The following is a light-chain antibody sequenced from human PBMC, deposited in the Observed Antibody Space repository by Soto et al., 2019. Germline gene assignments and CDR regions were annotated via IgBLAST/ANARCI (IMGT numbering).Light chain of an antibody. CDR2: EGS. Sequence: QSVLTQPASVSGSPGQSITISCTGTSSDVGSYNLVSWYQQHPGKAPKLMIYEGSKRPSGVSNRFSGSKSGNTASLTISGLQAEDEADYYCCSYAHSSTSTYVFGTGTKVTVL. CDR3: CSYAHSSTSTYV. V-gene: IGLV2-23*01. J-gene: IGLJ1*01. CDR1: SSDVGSYNL.